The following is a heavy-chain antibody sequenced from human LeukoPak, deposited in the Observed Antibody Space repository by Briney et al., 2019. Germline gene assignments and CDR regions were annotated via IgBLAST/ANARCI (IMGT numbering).Heavy chain of an antibody. CDR2: IYYTGRT. Sequence: SETLSLTCTVSGGSISSSSHSWGWIRQPPGKGLEWTGSIYYTGRTYYNPSLKSRVALSVDTSRNQVSLKLTSLTAADTAVYFCARSLLWPTGTFDIWGQGTVVAVSS. V-gene: IGHV4-39*01. CDR1: GGSISSSSHS. D-gene: IGHD2-8*02. CDR3: ARSLLWPTGTFDI. J-gene: IGHJ3*02.